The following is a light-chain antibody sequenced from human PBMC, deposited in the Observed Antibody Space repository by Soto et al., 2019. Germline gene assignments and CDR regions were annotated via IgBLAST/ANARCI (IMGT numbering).Light chain of an antibody. Sequence: EFLIEESPSAVSLSPVEGFTLSFRASQGIGDTLAWYQHKPGQTPRLLIYDTSTRATGVPARFSGSRSGPEFTLTISVLQLEDFATYYCQQDYSTRATFGQGTRPEI. CDR3: QQDYSTRAT. CDR1: QGIGDT. V-gene: IGKV3-15*01. CDR2: DTS. J-gene: IGKJ5*01.